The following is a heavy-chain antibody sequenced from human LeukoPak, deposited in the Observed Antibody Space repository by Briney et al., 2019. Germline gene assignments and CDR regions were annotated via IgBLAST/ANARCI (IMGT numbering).Heavy chain of an antibody. CDR1: GGSISDYY. CDR2: IYYSGST. D-gene: IGHD3-22*01. Sequence: PSETLSLTCTVSGGSISDYYWSWIRQPPGKGLEWIGYIYYSGSTNYNPSLKSRVTIPVDTSKNQFSLKLSSVTAADTAVYYCARDDDSSGHFDYWGQGTLVTVSS. J-gene: IGHJ4*02. CDR3: ARDDDSSGHFDY. V-gene: IGHV4-59*01.